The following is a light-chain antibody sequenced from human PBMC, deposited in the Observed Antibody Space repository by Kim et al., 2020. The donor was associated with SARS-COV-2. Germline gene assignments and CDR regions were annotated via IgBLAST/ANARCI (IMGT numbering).Light chain of an antibody. J-gene: IGLJ2*01. CDR1: GSNIGGNS. V-gene: IGLV1-44*01. CDR2: YND. CDR3: ATWDDYLKGVV. Sequence: QSALTQPPSASEAPGQRITISCSGSGSNIGGNSVNWYQQLPGTAPKLVIYYNDQRPSGVPDRFSGSKSGTSASLAISGLQSEDEADYYCATWDDYLKGVVFGGGTQLTVL.